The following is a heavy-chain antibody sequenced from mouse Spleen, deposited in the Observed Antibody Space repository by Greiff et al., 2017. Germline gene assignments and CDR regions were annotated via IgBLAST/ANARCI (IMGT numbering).Heavy chain of an antibody. CDR1: GYTFSSYW. CDR3: ARLLRPYYFDY. Sequence: QVQLQQSGAELMKPGASVKISCKATGYTFSSYWIEWVKQRPGHGLEWIGEILPGSGSTNYNEKFKGKATFTADTSSNTAYMQLSSLTSEDSAVYYCARLLRPYYFDYWGQGTTLTVSS. J-gene: IGHJ2*01. V-gene: IGHV1-9*01. D-gene: IGHD1-2*01. CDR2: ILPGSGST.